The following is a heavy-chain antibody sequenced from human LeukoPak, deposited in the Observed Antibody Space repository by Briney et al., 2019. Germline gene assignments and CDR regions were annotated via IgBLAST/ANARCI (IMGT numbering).Heavy chain of an antibody. CDR2: VYYSGST. V-gene: IGHV4-59*01. J-gene: IGHJ3*02. CDR3: ARDSSGEQDGAFDI. Sequence: SETLSLTCTVSGGSITSYYWSWIRQPPGKGLEWIGFVYYSGSTNYNPSLKSRVTISVDTSKNQFSLKLNSVTAADTAVYYCARDSSGEQDGAFDIWGQGTMVTVSS. D-gene: IGHD1-26*01. CDR1: GGSITSYY.